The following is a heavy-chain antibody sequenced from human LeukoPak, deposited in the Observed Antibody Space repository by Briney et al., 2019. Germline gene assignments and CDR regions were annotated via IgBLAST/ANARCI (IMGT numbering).Heavy chain of an antibody. CDR3: ARDRGQWLLNWFDP. Sequence: XSSYYWSWIRQPPGKGLEWIGYIYYSGSTNYNPSLKSRVTISVDTSKNQFSLKLSSVTAADTAVYYCARDRGQWLLNWFDPWGQGTLVTVSS. CDR2: IYYSGST. D-gene: IGHD6-19*01. CDR1: XSSYY. J-gene: IGHJ5*02. V-gene: IGHV4-59*01.